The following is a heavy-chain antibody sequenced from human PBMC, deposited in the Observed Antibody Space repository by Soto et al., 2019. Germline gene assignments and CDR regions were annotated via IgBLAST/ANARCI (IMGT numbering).Heavy chain of an antibody. D-gene: IGHD4-17*01. V-gene: IGHV4-39*01. J-gene: IGHJ4*01. Sequence: SETRSVSCSGSGGSISSSSYYWGWIRQPPGKGLEWIGSIYYSGSTYYNPSLKSRVTISVDTSKNQFSLKLSSVTAADTAVYYRARPAGVDDSGDY. CDR1: GGSISSSSYY. CDR3: ARPAGVDDSGDY. CDR2: IYYSGST.